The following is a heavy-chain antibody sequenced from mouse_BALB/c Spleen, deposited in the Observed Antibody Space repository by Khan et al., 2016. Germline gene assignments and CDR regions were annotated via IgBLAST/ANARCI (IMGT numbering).Heavy chain of an antibody. Sequence: EVQLQESGPSLVKPSQTLSLTCSVTGDSITSGYWNWIRKFPGNKLDYMGYISYSGGAYYNPSLKSRISITRDTSKNQYYLQLNSVTTEDTSTDYCARYRGDWYFEVWGAGTTVTVSS. CDR1: GDSITSGY. CDR3: ARYRGDWYFEV. CDR2: ISYSGGA. V-gene: IGHV3-8*02. J-gene: IGHJ1*01.